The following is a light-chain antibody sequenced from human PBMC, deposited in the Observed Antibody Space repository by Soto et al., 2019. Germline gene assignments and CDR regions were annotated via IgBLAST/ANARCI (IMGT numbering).Light chain of an antibody. CDR2: DVS. Sequence: EIVLTQSPATLSLSQGARATLSCRASQSVSTYLAWYQQKPGQAPRLLIYDVSKRATGITARFSGSGSGADFTLTIGSLETEDFAVYYGQQRGNWPWKFGQGTKVEIK. V-gene: IGKV3-11*01. CDR1: QSVSTY. CDR3: QQRGNWPWK. J-gene: IGKJ1*01.